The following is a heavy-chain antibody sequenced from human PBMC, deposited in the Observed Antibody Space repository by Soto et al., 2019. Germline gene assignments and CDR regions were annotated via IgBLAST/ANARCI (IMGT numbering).Heavy chain of an antibody. CDR3: ARTEPGYSYGLNFDY. CDR2: IYPGDSDT. J-gene: IGHJ4*02. V-gene: IGHV5-51*01. Sequence: GESLKISCKGSGYSFTIYWIGWVRQMPGKGPEWMGIIYPGDSDTRYSPSFQGQVTISADKSISTAYLQWSSLKASDTAMYYCARTEPGYSYGLNFDYWGQGTLVTVSS. CDR1: GYSFTIYW. D-gene: IGHD5-18*01.